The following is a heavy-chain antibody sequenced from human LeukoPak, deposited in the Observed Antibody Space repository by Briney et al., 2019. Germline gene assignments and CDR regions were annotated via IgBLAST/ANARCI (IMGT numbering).Heavy chain of an antibody. Sequence: PGRSLRLSCAASGFTFDDYAMHWVRQAPGKGLEWVSGISWNSGSIGYADSVKGRFTISRDNAKNSLYLQMNSLRAEDTALYYCAKSESGYSYGPAYFQHWGQGTLVTVSS. D-gene: IGHD5-18*01. V-gene: IGHV3-9*01. J-gene: IGHJ1*01. CDR3: AKSESGYSYGPAYFQH. CDR2: ISWNSGSI. CDR1: GFTFDDYA.